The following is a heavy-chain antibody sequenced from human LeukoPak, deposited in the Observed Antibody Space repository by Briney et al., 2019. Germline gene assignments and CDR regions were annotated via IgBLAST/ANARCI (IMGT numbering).Heavy chain of an antibody. D-gene: IGHD2-15*01. V-gene: IGHV3-66*01. J-gene: IGHJ6*02. CDR1: GFTVSSNY. CDR2: IYSGGST. CDR3: ARDDRYCSGGSCYGYYYYGMDV. Sequence: PGGSLRLSCAASGFTVSSNYMSWVRQAPGKGLEWVSVIYSGGSTYYADSVKGRFTISRDNSKNTLYLQMNSLRAEDTAVYYCARDDRYCSGGSCYGYYYYGMDVWGQGTTVTVSS.